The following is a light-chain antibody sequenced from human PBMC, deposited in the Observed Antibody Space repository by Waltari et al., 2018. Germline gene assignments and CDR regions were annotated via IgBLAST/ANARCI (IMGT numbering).Light chain of an antibody. J-gene: IGKJ1*01. CDR1: QSILYRSNNKNY. CDR3: QQYYTTPWT. CDR2: WAS. Sequence: IVVTQSPDSLSVSLGERATINCKSSQSILYRSNNKNYLAWYQQKPRQPPELLIYWASTRESGVPDRFSGGGSGTDFTLTISSLQAEDVAVYFCQQYYTTPWTFGQGTKVEIK. V-gene: IGKV4-1*01.